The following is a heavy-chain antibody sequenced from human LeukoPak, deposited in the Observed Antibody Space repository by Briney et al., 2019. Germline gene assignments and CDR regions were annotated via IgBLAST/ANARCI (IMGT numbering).Heavy chain of an antibody. J-gene: IGHJ5*02. CDR3: ARNPTTTVVTLNWFDP. D-gene: IGHD4-23*01. Sequence: GGSLRLSCAASGFTFSSYAMHWVRQAPGKGLEWVAVISYDGSNKYYADSVKGRFTISRGNSKSTLYLQMNSLRAEDTAVYYCARNPTTTVVTLNWFDPWGQGTLVTVSS. CDR1: GFTFSSYA. CDR2: ISYDGSNK. V-gene: IGHV3-30-3*01.